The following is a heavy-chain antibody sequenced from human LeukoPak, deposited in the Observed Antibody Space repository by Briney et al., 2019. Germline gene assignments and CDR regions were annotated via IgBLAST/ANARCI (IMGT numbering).Heavy chain of an antibody. CDR1: GGTFSSYA. V-gene: IGHV1-2*02. CDR3: ARTYYDFWSGYQPSNWFDP. D-gene: IGHD3-3*01. CDR2: INPNSGGT. Sequence: GSSVKVSCKASGGTFSSYAISWVRQAPGQGLEWMGWINPNSGGTNYAQKFQGRVTMTRDTSISTAYMELSRLRSDDTAVYYCARTYYDFWSGYQPSNWFDPWGQGTLVTVSS. J-gene: IGHJ5*02.